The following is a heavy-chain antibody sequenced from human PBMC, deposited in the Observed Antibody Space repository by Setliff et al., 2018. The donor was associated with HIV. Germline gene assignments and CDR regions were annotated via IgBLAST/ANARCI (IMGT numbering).Heavy chain of an antibody. J-gene: IGHJ6*03. CDR1: GYMFIAYG. Sequence: ASVKVSCKTSGYMFIAYGMSWVRRAPGQGLEWMGWINPNSGATDYVKGRVTISRDNSANTVDLQMNSLRAEDTAMYYCAKDGLLRGYYYYMDVWGKGTTVTVSS. V-gene: IGHV1-18*01. CDR3: AKDGLLRGYYYYMDV. CDR2: INPNSGAT. D-gene: IGHD2-15*01.